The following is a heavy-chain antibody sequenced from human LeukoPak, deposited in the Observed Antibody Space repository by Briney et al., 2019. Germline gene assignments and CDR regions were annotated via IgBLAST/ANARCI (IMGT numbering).Heavy chain of an antibody. CDR2: IYSGGST. Sequence: PGGSLRLSCAASGFTVSSNYMSWVRQAPGKGLEWVSVIYSGGSTYYADSVKGRFTISRDNSKNTLYLQMNSLRAEDTAVYCCARDFPYIAVAGNDYWGQGTLVTVSS. CDR1: GFTVSSNY. V-gene: IGHV3-53*01. J-gene: IGHJ4*02. D-gene: IGHD6-19*01. CDR3: ARDFPYIAVAGNDY.